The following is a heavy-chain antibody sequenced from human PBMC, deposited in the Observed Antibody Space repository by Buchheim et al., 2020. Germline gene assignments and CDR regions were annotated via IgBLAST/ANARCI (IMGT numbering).Heavy chain of an antibody. CDR3: ARSLFDY. J-gene: IGHJ4*02. CDR2: INDSGNT. CDR1: GGSFSGYY. Sequence: QVQLQQWGAELLKPSETLSLTCAVYGGSFSGYYWGWIRQPPGKGLEWIGEINDSGNTNYNPSLKSRVTISLDTSKNQFSLRLNSVTAADTAVYYCARSLFDYWGQGTL. V-gene: IGHV4-34*01.